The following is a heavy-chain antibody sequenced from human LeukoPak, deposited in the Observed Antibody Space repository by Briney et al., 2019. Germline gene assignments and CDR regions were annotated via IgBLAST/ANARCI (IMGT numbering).Heavy chain of an antibody. Sequence: EASVKVSCKASGYTFTSYGISWVRQAPGQGLEWMGWISAYNGNTNYAQKLQGRVTMTTDTSTSTAYMELRSLRSDDTAVYYCARDSPSPHYYYYMDVWGKGTTVTVSS. CDR3: ARDSPSPHYYYYMDV. J-gene: IGHJ6*03. V-gene: IGHV1-18*01. CDR1: GYTFTSYG. CDR2: ISAYNGNT.